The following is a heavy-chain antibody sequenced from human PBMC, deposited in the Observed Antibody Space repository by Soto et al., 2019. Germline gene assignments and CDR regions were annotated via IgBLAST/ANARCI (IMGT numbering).Heavy chain of an antibody. CDR3: ARSFLILTGYTPPDY. CDR1: GYTFTSYA. CDR2: INAGNGNT. Sequence: ASVKVSCKASGYTFTSYAMHWVRQAPGQRLEWMGWINAGNGNTKYSQKFQGRVTITRDTSASTAYMELSSLRSEDTAVYYCARSFLILTGYTPPDYWGQGTLVTVSS. D-gene: IGHD3-9*01. J-gene: IGHJ4*02. V-gene: IGHV1-3*01.